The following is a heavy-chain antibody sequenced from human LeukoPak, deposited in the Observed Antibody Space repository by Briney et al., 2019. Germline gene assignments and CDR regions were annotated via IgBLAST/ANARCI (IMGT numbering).Heavy chain of an antibody. Sequence: GASVKVSCKASGYTFTGYYMHWVRQAPGQGLEWMGWINPNSGGTNYAQKFQGRATMTRDTSISTAYMELSRLRSDDTAVYYCARGGGGSLRFLEWLLDDYWGQGTLVTVSS. CDR2: INPNSGGT. D-gene: IGHD3-3*01. CDR3: ARGGGGSLRFLEWLLDDY. J-gene: IGHJ4*02. CDR1: GYTFTGYY. V-gene: IGHV1-2*02.